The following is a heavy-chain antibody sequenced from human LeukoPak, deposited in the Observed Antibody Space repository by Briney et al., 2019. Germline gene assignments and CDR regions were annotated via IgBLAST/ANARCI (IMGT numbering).Heavy chain of an antibody. D-gene: IGHD5-24*01. CDR2: FDPEDGET. CDR3: AIGLDGYNYSDY. CDR1: GYTLTELS. J-gene: IGHJ4*02. V-gene: IGHV1-24*01. Sequence: GASVKVSCKVSGYTLTELSMHWVRQAPGKGLEWMGGFDPEDGETIYAQKFQGRVTMTEDTSTDTAYMELSSLRSEDTAVFYCAIGLDGYNYSDYWGQGTLVTVSS.